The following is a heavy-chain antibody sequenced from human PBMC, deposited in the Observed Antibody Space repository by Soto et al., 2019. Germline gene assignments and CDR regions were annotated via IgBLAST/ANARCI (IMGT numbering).Heavy chain of an antibody. CDR1: GLTVSTNY. V-gene: IGHV3-23*01. Sequence: PGGSLRLSCAASGLTVSTNYMSWVRQAPGKGLEWVSAISGSGGSTYYADSVKGRFTISRDDSKNTLYLQMNSLRAEDTAVYYYAYSSTPLDYWGQGTLVTVSS. J-gene: IGHJ4*02. CDR2: ISGSGGST. CDR3: AYSSTPLDY. D-gene: IGHD6-13*01.